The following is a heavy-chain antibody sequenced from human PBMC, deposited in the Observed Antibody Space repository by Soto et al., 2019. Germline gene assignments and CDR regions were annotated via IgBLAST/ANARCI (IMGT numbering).Heavy chain of an antibody. CDR3: AKGGPDGFCSGGRCYFAY. V-gene: IGHV3-9*01. D-gene: IGHD2-15*01. J-gene: IGHJ4*02. CDR2: ISWNSNII. Sequence: EVQLVESGGGLVQPGRSLRLSCAASGFTFDDYAMHWVRRVPGKGLEWVSSISWNSNIIGYADSVKGRFTISRDNAKNSLYLQMTSLRPEDTALYYCAKGGPDGFCSGGRCYFAYWGQGTLVTVSS. CDR1: GFTFDDYA.